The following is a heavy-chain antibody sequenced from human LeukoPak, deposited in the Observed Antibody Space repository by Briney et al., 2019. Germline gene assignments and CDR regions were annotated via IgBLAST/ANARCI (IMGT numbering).Heavy chain of an antibody. V-gene: IGHV3-48*02. J-gene: IGHJ5*02. D-gene: IGHD3-9*01. Sequence: TGGSLRLSCEASGFRFSDYSMNWVRRTPAKGLQWISYISSSDSTTYYTDSVRGRFTISRDNAKSSLYLLMNSLRDEDTGIYYCARNTIFHPWGQGTLVTVSS. CDR2: ISSSDSTT. CDR3: ARNTIFHP. CDR1: GFRFSDYS.